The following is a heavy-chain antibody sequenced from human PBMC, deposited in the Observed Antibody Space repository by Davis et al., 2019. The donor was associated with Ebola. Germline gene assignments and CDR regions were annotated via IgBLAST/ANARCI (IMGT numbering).Heavy chain of an antibody. CDR2: IYYSGST. J-gene: IGHJ4*02. D-gene: IGHD3-16*01. CDR3: ARRMRGQSPLDY. CDR1: GGSISSYY. Sequence: SETLSLTCTVSGGSISSYYWSWIRQPPGKGLEWIGYIYYSGSTNYNPSLKSRVTISVDTSKNQFSLKLSSVTAADTAVYYCARRMRGQSPLDYWGQGTLVTGSS. V-gene: IGHV4-59*08.